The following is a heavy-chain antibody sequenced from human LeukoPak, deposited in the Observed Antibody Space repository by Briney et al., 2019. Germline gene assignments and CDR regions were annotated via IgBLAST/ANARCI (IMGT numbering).Heavy chain of an antibody. V-gene: IGHV4-59*08. CDR3: VRHLSAGRPAFDI. D-gene: IGHD2-15*01. J-gene: IGHJ3*02. CDR2: IYYSGST. CDR1: GGSINSYY. Sequence: SETRSLTCTVSGGSINSYYWSWIRQPPGKGLEWIGYIYYSGSTNYNPSLKSRVTISVDTSNNKFSLKLTSLTAADTAVYYCVRHLSAGRPAFDIGGQGTMVTVSS.